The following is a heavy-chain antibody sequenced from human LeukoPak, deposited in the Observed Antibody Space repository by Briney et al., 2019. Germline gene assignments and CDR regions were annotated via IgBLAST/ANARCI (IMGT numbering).Heavy chain of an antibody. D-gene: IGHD3-22*01. CDR2: IYYSGST. J-gene: IGHJ3*02. CDR3: ARESSGYIAFDI. CDR1: GFTFSSSA. V-gene: IGHV4-59*01. Sequence: GSLRLSCAASGFTFSSSAMSWVRQHPGKGLEWTGYIYYSGSTNYNPSLKSRVTISVDTSKNQFSLKLSSVTAADTAVYYCARESSGYIAFDIWGQGTMVTVSS.